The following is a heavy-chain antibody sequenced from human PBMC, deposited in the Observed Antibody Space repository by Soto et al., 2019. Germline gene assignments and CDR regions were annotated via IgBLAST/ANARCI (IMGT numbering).Heavy chain of an antibody. CDR2: ISVFNGKT. CDR1: ADTFSNYA. V-gene: IGHV1-18*01. Sequence: ASVKVSCKASADTFSNYALSWVRQAPGQGLEWVAWISVFNGKTDYAQNLQDRVTMTTDTSTSTAYMELRSLRSDDTAAYYCARADPGYSGGWYFYWGQGTKVTVSS. CDR3: ARADPGYSGGWYFY. J-gene: IGHJ4*02. D-gene: IGHD6-19*01.